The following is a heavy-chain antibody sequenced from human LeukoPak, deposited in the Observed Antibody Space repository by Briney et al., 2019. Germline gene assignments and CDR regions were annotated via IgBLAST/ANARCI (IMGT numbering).Heavy chain of an antibody. CDR1: GGSISSYY. CDR2: IYTSGST. J-gene: IGHJ3*02. D-gene: IGHD3-22*01. V-gene: IGHV4-4*07. CDR3: AREINHYDSSGYYYRGLNVDAFDI. Sequence: SETLSLTCTVSGGSISSYYWGWIRQPAGKELEWIGRIYTSGSTNYNPSLKSRVTMSVDTSKNQFSLKLSSVTAADTAVYYCAREINHYDSSGYYYRGLNVDAFDIWGQGTMVTVSS.